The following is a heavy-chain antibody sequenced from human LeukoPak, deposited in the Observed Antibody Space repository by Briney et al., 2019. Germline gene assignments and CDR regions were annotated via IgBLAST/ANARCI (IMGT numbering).Heavy chain of an antibody. CDR2: ISAYNGNT. Sequence: ASVKVSCKASGYTITSYGISWVRQAPGQGLEWMGWISAYNGNTNYAQKLQGRVTMTTDTSTSTAYMELRSLRSDDTAVYYCASGEYQLLYLGYYYYGMDVWGQGTTVTVSS. J-gene: IGHJ6*02. CDR1: GYTITSYG. D-gene: IGHD2-2*02. V-gene: IGHV1-18*01. CDR3: ASGEYQLLYLGYYYYGMDV.